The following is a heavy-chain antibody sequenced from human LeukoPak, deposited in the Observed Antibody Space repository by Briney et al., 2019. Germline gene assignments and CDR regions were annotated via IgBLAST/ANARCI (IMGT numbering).Heavy chain of an antibody. CDR2: INPDNGGT. CDR3: ARGYCSSTSSYFFDY. D-gene: IGHD2-2*01. V-gene: IGHV1-2*02. J-gene: IGHJ4*02. CDR1: GYTFTGYY. Sequence: ASVKVSCKASGYTFTGYYMHWVRQAPGQGLEWMGWINPDNGGTNYAQKFQGRVTMTRDTSITTAYMELSRLRSDDTAVFYCARGYCSSTSSYFFDYWGQGTLVTVSS.